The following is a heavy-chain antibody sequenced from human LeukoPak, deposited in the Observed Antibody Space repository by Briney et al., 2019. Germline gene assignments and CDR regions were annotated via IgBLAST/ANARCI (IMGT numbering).Heavy chain of an antibody. Sequence: SQTLSLTCTVSGGSISSDSYYWSWIRQPAGKGLEWIGRIYTSGSTNYNPSLKSRVTISVDTSKNQFSLKLSSVTAADTAVYYCARASGSVHYYYYYYMDVWGKGTTVTVSS. CDR3: ARASGSVHYYYYYYMDV. CDR2: IYTSGST. V-gene: IGHV4-61*02. D-gene: IGHD6-6*01. J-gene: IGHJ6*03. CDR1: GGSISSDSYY.